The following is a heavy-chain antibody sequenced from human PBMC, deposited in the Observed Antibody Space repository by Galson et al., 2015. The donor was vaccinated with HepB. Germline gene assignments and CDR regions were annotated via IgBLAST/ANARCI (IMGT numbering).Heavy chain of an antibody. J-gene: IGHJ4*02. V-gene: IGHV1-69*10. D-gene: IGHD3-22*01. CDR2: IIPILGIA. CDR3: ARDEGGYYDSSGYYYFDY. Sequence: SVKVSCKASGGTFSSYAISWVRQAPGQGLEWMGGIIPILGIANYAQKFQGRVTITADKSTSTAYMELSSLRSEDTAVYYCARDEGGYYDSSGYYYFDYWGQGTLVTVSS. CDR1: GGTFSSYA.